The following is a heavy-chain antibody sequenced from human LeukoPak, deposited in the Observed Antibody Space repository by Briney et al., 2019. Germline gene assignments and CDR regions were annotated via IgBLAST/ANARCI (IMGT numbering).Heavy chain of an antibody. CDR1: GGTFSSYA. Sequence: SVKVSCKASGGTFSSYAVTWVRQAPGQGLEWMGGIIPIFGTANYAQKFQGRVTITTDESTSTAYMELSSLRAEDTAVYYCARDYGGNSKIDYWGQGTLVTVSS. CDR3: ARDYGGNSKIDY. CDR2: IIPIFGTA. V-gene: IGHV1-69*05. J-gene: IGHJ4*02. D-gene: IGHD4-23*01.